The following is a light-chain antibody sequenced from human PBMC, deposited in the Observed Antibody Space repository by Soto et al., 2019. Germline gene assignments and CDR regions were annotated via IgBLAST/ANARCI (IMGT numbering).Light chain of an antibody. V-gene: IGLV3-1*01. CDR2: QDS. J-gene: IGLJ1*01. CDR3: QAWDSSNYV. CDR1: KLGDKY. Sequence: SYELTQPPSVSVSPGQTASITCSGDKLGDKYACWYQQKPGQSPVLVIYQDSKRPSGIPERFSGSNSGNTATLTISGTQAMDEADYYCQAWDSSNYVFGPGTKVTVL.